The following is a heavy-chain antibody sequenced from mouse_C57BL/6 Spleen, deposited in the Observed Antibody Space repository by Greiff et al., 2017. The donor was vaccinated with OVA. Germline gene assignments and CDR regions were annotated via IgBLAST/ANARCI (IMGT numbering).Heavy chain of an antibody. D-gene: IGHD1-1*01. V-gene: IGHV5-17*01. CDR2: ISSGSSTI. J-gene: IGHJ3*01. Sequence: EVQWVESGGGLVKPGGSLKLSCAASGFTFSDYGMHWVRQAPEKGLEWVAYISSGSSTIYYADTVKGRFTISRDNAKNTLFLQMTSLRSEDTAMYYCARPLTTVVAKGFAYWGQGTLVTVSA. CDR3: ARPLTTVVAKGFAY. CDR1: GFTFSDYG.